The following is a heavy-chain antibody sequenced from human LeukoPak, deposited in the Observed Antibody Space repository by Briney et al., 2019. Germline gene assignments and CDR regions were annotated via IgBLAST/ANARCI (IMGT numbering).Heavy chain of an antibody. Sequence: SETLSLTCAVYGGSFGGYYWSWIRQPPGKGLEWIGEINHSGSTNYNPSLKSRVTISVDTSKNQFSLKLSSVTAADTAVYYCARYVILWFGEFAFDPWGQGTLVTVSS. CDR1: GGSFGGYY. CDR3: ARYVILWFGEFAFDP. V-gene: IGHV4-34*01. CDR2: INHSGST. J-gene: IGHJ5*02. D-gene: IGHD3-10*01.